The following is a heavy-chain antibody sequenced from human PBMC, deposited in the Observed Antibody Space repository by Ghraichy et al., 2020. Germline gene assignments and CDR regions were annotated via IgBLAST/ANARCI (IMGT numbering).Heavy chain of an antibody. D-gene: IGHD2-8*01. CDR2: ISSSGITI. CDR3: ARVYAMLYGMDV. V-gene: IGHV3-11*01. J-gene: IGHJ6*02. CDR1: GFRFSDYY. Sequence: LSLTCAASGFRFSDYYMSWIRQAPGKGLEWVSYISSSGITIYYADSVKGRFTSSRDYAKKTLYLQMNSLRAEDTAVYFCARVYAMLYGMDVWGQGTTVTVSS.